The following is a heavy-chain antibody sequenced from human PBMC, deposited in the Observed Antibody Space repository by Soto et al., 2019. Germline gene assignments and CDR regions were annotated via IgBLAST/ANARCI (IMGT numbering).Heavy chain of an antibody. CDR2: IYPGDSDT. D-gene: IGHD6-13*01. V-gene: IGHV5-51*01. CDR3: ASGFRLAAAGPFDAFDI. Sequence: GESLKISCKGSGYSFTSYWIGWVRQMPGKGLEWMGIIYPGDSDTRYSPSFQGQVTISADKSISTAYLQWSSLKASDTAMYYCASGFRLAAAGPFDAFDIWGQGTMVTV. CDR1: GYSFTSYW. J-gene: IGHJ3*02.